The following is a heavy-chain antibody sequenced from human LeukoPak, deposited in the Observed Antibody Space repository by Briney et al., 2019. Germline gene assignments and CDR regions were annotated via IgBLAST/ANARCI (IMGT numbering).Heavy chain of an antibody. CDR3: AKNPRLEGCIYFDS. CDR1: GFTFSTYA. D-gene: IGHD1-1*01. V-gene: IGHV3-23*01. J-gene: IGHJ4*02. Sequence: QAGGSLRLSCAASGFTFSTYAMSWVRQAPGKGLEWVSSISGSGGRIDYADSVKGRFTISRDNSKNTLSLQMNSLTAEDTAVYYCAKNPRLEGCIYFDSWGQGILVTVSS. CDR2: ISGSGGRI.